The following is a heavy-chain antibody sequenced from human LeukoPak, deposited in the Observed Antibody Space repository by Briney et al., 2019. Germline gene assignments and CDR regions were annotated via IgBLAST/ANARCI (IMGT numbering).Heavy chain of an antibody. J-gene: IGHJ4*02. CDR3: ARDSRPGYSSSWYDY. Sequence: GGSLRLSCAASGFTFSSYWMSWVRQAPGKGLEWVANIKQDGSEYYVDSVKGRFTISRDNAKNSLYLQMNSLRAEDTAVYYCARDSRPGYSSSWYDYWGQGTLVTVSS. V-gene: IGHV3-7*01. CDR1: GFTFSSYW. D-gene: IGHD6-13*01. CDR2: IKQDGSE.